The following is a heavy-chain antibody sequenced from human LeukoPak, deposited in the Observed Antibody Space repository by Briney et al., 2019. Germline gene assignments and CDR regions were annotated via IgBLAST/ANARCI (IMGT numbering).Heavy chain of an antibody. CDR3: AKGASRYCSSTSCYYFDY. D-gene: IGHD2-2*01. J-gene: IGHJ4*02. CDR1: GFTFSSYA. CDR2: ISGSGGST. Sequence: EGSLRLSCAASGFTFSSYAMSWVRQTPGKGLEWVSGISGSGGSTNYADSVKGRFTISRDNSKNTLYLQINSLRIEDTAVYYCAKGASRYCSSTSCYYFDYWGQGTLVTVSS. V-gene: IGHV3-23*01.